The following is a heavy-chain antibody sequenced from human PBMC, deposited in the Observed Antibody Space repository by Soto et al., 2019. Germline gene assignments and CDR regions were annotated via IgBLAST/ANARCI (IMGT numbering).Heavy chain of an antibody. J-gene: IGHJ6*02. D-gene: IGHD5-12*01. CDR3: AKDRWLTGYYGMDV. CDR1: GFTFSSYG. Sequence: GGSLRLSCAACGFTFSSYGMHWVRQAPGKGLEWVAVISYDGSNKYYADSVKGRFTISRDNSKNTLYLQMNSLRAEDTAVYYCAKDRWLTGYYGMDVWGQGTTVTVSS. V-gene: IGHV3-30*18. CDR2: ISYDGSNK.